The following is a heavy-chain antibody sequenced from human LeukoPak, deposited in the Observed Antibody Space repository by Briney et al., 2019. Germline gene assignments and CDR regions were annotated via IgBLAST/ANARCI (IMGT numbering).Heavy chain of an antibody. V-gene: IGHV1-2*02. D-gene: IGHD5-12*01. Sequence: ASVKVSCKASGYTFTGYYMHWVRQAPGQGLEWMGWINPNSGGTNYAQKFRGRVTITRDTSISTAYMELSRLRSDDTAVYYCARDTGGYDLAYWGQGTLVTVSS. CDR3: ARDTGGYDLAY. CDR1: GYTFTGYY. J-gene: IGHJ4*02. CDR2: INPNSGGT.